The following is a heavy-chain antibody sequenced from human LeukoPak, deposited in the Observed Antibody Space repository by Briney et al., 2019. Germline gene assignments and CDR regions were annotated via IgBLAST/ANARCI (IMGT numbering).Heavy chain of an antibody. CDR2: INPNSGGT. CDR1: GYTFTSYY. CDR3: ARTGPPAETTVTNGPFDY. D-gene: IGHD4-17*01. Sequence: GASVKVSCKASGYTFTSYYMHWVRQAPGQGLEWMGWINPNSGGTNYAQKFQGWVTMTRDTSISTAYMELSRLRSDDTAVYYCARTGPPAETTVTNGPFDYWGQGTLVTVSS. V-gene: IGHV1-2*04. J-gene: IGHJ4*02.